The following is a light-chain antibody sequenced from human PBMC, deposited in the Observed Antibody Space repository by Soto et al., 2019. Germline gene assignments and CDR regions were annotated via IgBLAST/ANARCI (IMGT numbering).Light chain of an antibody. CDR1: QSINSW. Sequence: DILMTQSPSTLSASVGDRVTITCRASQSINSWLAGYQQKPGKAPKVLLYKTSNLEGGVPSRFSGSGSVTEFTLAISSLQPDDFATYYCHQYGGFPLTFGGGTKVEVK. V-gene: IGKV1-5*03. J-gene: IGKJ4*01. CDR3: HQYGGFPLT. CDR2: KTS.